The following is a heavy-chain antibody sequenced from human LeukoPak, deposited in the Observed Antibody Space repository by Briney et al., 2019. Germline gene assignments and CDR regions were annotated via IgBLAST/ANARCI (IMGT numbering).Heavy chain of an antibody. CDR1: GFSFSNFA. D-gene: IGHD6-6*01. CDR3: ARGTGYSSSLIDY. J-gene: IGHJ4*02. Sequence: PGGSLRLSCAASGFSFSNFAMHWVRQAPGKGLEWVAFISYDGNNKYYADSVKGRFTISRDNSKNTLYLQMNSLRPEDTALYYCARGTGYSSSLIDYWGQGTLVTVSS. V-gene: IGHV3-30*04. CDR2: ISYDGNNK.